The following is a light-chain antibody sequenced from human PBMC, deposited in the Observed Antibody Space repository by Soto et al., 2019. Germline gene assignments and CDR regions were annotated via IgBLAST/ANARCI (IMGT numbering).Light chain of an antibody. Sequence: DIQMTQSPSSLSASVGDRVTITCRASQTISSYLNWYQQKPGKAPKLLIYAASTLESGVPSRFSGNRSGTDFTLNISSLQPEDFASYYCQQSSRTPWTFGQGTKVEIK. CDR1: QTISSY. V-gene: IGKV1-39*01. J-gene: IGKJ1*01. CDR2: AAS. CDR3: QQSSRTPWT.